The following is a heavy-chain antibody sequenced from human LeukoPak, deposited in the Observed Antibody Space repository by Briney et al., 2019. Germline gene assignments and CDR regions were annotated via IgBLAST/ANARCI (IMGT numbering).Heavy chain of an antibody. CDR2: INPNSGGT. CDR1: GYTFTNYY. D-gene: IGHD3-9*01. J-gene: IGHJ4*02. CDR3: ARGGTDWSVFGY. V-gene: IGHV1-2*02. Sequence: ASVKVSCKASGYTFTNYYMHWVRQAPGQVLEWMGWINPNSGGTNYAQKFQGRVTMTRDTSITAAYMELSRLTYDDTAVYYCARGGTDWSVFGYWGQGSLVTVSS.